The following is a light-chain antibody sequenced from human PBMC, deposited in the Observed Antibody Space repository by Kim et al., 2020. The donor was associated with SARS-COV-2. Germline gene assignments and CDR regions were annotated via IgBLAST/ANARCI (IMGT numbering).Light chain of an antibody. J-gene: IGKJ4*01. CDR2: GAS. CDR3: QQYNNWPFT. Sequence: GSPGERATPPCRARQSVSSNLAGYQEKTGQAPRLLIYGASTRATGIPARFSGSGSGTEFTLTISSLQSEDFAVYYCQQYNNWPFTFGGGTKVDIK. CDR1: QSVSSN. V-gene: IGKV3-15*01.